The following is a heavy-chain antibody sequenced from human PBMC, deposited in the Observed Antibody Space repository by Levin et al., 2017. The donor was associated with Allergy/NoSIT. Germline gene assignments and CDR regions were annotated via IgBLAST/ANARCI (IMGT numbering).Heavy chain of an antibody. CDR2: LSYDASNK. Sequence: LTGGSLRLSCVASGFAFSSYAMHWVRQAPGKGLEWVAVLSYDASNKYYADSVKGRFTISRDNSRTTLYLQMNSLRAEDTAVYYCAREAGYQSGGHCPEWWGQGTLVTVSS. J-gene: IGHJ4*02. D-gene: IGHD2-21*02. V-gene: IGHV3-30*04. CDR3: AREAGYQSGGHCPEW. CDR1: GFAFSSYA.